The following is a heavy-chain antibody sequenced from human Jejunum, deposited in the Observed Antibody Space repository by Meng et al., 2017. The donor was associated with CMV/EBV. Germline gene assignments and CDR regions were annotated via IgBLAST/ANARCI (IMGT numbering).Heavy chain of an antibody. D-gene: IGHD3-10*01. Sequence: AASVFTFSSYGMSWVRQAPGKGLEWVSGISDTGSNTYYADSVKGRFTISRDNSKNTLYLQMNSLRAEDTAVYYCAKDRLTIACLDYWGQRAQVTVSS. V-gene: IGHV3-23*01. CDR3: AKDRLTIACLDY. CDR1: VFTFSSYG. CDR2: ISDTGSNT. J-gene: IGHJ4*02.